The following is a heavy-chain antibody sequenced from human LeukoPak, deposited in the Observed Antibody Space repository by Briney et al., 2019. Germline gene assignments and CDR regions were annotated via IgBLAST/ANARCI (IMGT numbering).Heavy chain of an antibody. CDR1: GFTFSSYS. CDR2: ISSSSNTI. V-gene: IGHV3-48*01. D-gene: IGHD1-26*01. J-gene: IGHJ4*02. CDR3: ARSGDSKTIDY. Sequence: GGSLRLSCAASGFTFSSYSMSWVRQAPGKGLEWVSYISSSSNTIKYADSVQGRFTISRDNSKNTVDLQMSSLRPEDTAVYYCARSGDSKTIDYWGQGSLVTVSS.